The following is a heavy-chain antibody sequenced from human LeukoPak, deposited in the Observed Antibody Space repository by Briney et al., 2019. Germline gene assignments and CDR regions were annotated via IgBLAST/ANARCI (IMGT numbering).Heavy chain of an antibody. Sequence: SGTLSLTCAVSGGSMYVSNWWTWVRPPPGKGLEWIGEIHHSGSANYNPSLKSRVTISVGTSKNHFSLNLRAVTAADMAVYYCTKGGGSLAWWGHGTLVTVSS. CDR1: GGSMYVSNW. J-gene: IGHJ4*01. V-gene: IGHV4-4*02. CDR2: IHHSGSA. CDR3: TKGGGSLAW. D-gene: IGHD2-15*01.